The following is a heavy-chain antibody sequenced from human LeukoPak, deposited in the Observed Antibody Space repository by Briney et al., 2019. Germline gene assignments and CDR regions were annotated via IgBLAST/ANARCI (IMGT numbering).Heavy chain of an antibody. CDR3: ARGFSIVGATEFDY. CDR2: IKQDGSEK. Sequence: PGGSLRLSCAASGFTFSSYWMSWVRQAPGKGLEWVANIKQDGSEKYYVDSVKGRFTISRDNAKNSLYLQMNSLRAEDTAVYYCARGFSIVGATEFDYWGQGTLVTVSS. CDR1: GFTFSSYW. V-gene: IGHV3-7*01. D-gene: IGHD1-26*01. J-gene: IGHJ4*02.